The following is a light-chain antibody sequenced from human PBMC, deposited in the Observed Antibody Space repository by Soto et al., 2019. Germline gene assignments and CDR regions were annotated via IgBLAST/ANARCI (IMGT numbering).Light chain of an antibody. CDR3: ATWDDSLSGVV. CDR1: SSNIGVNY. J-gene: IGLJ2*01. Sequence: HSVLTQPPSASGTPGQRVTISCSGSSSNIGVNYVYWYQQLPGTAPKLLIYTNNQRPSGVPDRFSGSKSGTSASLAISGLRSEDEADYHCATWDDSLSGVVFGGGTKLTVL. V-gene: IGLV1-47*01. CDR2: TNN.